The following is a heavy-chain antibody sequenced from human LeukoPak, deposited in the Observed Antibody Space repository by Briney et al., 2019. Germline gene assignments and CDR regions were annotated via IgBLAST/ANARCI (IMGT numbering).Heavy chain of an antibody. Sequence: ASVKVSCKASGYTLTSYDINWVRQATGQGLEWMGWMNPNSGNTGYAQKFQGRVTMTRNTSISTAYMELSSLRSEDTAVYYCARATTVTTRVYGYWGQGTLVTVSS. D-gene: IGHD4-17*01. CDR1: GYTLTSYD. CDR3: ARATTVTTRVYGY. V-gene: IGHV1-8*01. J-gene: IGHJ4*02. CDR2: MNPNSGNT.